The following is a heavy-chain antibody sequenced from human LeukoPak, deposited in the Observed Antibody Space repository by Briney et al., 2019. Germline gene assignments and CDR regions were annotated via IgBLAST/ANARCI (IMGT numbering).Heavy chain of an antibody. J-gene: IGHJ4*02. CDR1: GGSLSSGGYS. CDR2: IYHSGST. V-gene: IGHV4-30-2*01. Sequence: PSQTLPLTCAVSGGSLSSGGYSWSWIRQPPGTGLEWIGYIYHSGSTYYNPSLKSRVTISVDRSKNQFSLKLSSVTAADTAVYYCARYCSSTSCYYFDYWGQGTLVTVSS. D-gene: IGHD2-2*01. CDR3: ARYCSSTSCYYFDY.